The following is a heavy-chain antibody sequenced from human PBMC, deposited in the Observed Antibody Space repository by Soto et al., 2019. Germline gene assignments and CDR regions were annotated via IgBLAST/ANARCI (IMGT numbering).Heavy chain of an antibody. Sequence: SETLSLTCAVYGGSFSGYYWSWIRQPPGKGLEWIGEINHSGSTNYNPSLKSRVTISVDTSKNQFSLKLSSVTAADTAVYYCARGLELRYFDWLLRDYYYGMDVWGQGTTVTVSS. CDR2: INHSGST. J-gene: IGHJ6*02. CDR1: GGSFSGYY. V-gene: IGHV4-34*01. CDR3: ARGLELRYFDWLLRDYYYGMDV. D-gene: IGHD3-9*01.